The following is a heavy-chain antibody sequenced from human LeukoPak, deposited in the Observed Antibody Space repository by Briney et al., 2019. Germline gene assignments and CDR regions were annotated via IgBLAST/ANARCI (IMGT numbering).Heavy chain of an antibody. Sequence: PSETLSLTCTVSGGSISSGSYYWSWIRQPAGKGLEWIGRIYTSGSTNYNPSLKSRVTISVDTSKNQFSLKLSSVTAADTAVYYCASLPAYGDTRLDYWGQGTLVTVSS. CDR3: ASLPAYGDTRLDY. CDR2: IYTSGST. CDR1: GGSISSGSYY. D-gene: IGHD4-17*01. V-gene: IGHV4-61*02. J-gene: IGHJ4*02.